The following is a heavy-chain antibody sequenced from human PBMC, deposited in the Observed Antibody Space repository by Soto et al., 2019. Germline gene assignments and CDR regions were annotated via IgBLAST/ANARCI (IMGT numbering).Heavy chain of an antibody. D-gene: IGHD6-13*01. Sequence: SETLSLTSPVSGGYISSYYWSWIRQPPGKGLEWIGYIYYSGSTNYNPSLKSRVTISVDTSKNQFSLKLSSVTAADTAVYYCARWSSSSWYLDYWGQGTLVTVSS. V-gene: IGHV4-59*08. J-gene: IGHJ4*02. CDR3: ARWSSSSWYLDY. CDR1: GGYISSYY. CDR2: IYYSGST.